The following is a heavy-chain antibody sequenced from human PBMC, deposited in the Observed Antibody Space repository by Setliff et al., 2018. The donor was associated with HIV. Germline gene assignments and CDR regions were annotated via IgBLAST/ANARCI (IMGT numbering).Heavy chain of an antibody. J-gene: IGHJ6*03. CDR2: IKQDGITK. CDR1: GFIFGDYW. CDR3: ARAYYHHSGGYWSTDYYYSYMDV. D-gene: IGHD3-22*01. V-gene: IGHV3-7*03. Sequence: PEGSLRPSCASSGFIFGDYWMTWVRQAPGKWVGWVASIKQDGITKYYVDSVKGRFTISRDNAKNSLYLQMNSLRAEDTAVYYCARAYYHHSGGYWSTDYYYSYMDVWGKGTTVTVSS.